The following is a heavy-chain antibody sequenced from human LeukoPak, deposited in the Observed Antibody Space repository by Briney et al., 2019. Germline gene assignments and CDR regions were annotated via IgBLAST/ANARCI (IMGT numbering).Heavy chain of an antibody. Sequence: PSETLSLTCTVSGGSISSSSYYWGWIRQPPGKGLEWIGSIHYSGSTYYNPSLKSRVTISVDTSKNQFSLKLSSVTAADTAVYYCARSVRAGGYYFDYWGQGTLVTVSS. D-gene: IGHD3-16*01. CDR1: GGSISSSSYY. CDR3: ARSVRAGGYYFDY. J-gene: IGHJ4*02. V-gene: IGHV4-39*01. CDR2: IHYSGST.